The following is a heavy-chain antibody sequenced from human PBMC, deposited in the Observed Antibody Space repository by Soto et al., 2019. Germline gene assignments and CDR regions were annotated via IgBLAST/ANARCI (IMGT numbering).Heavy chain of an antibody. CDR3: TKNSAYALDY. D-gene: IGHD5-12*01. Sequence: SEPLSLTCDVSGASFSNNNWWSWVRQPPGEGLEWVGEMHHIGNTNYNPSLKSRVTMSVETSKNQFFLKLNSVAAADTAAYYCTKNSAYALDYWGQGILVTVSS. V-gene: IGHV4-4*02. CDR1: GASFSNNNW. CDR2: MHHIGNT. J-gene: IGHJ4*01.